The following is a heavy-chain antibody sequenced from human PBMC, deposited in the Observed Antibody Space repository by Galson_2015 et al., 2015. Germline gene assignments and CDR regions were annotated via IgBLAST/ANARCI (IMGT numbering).Heavy chain of an antibody. Sequence: SLRLSCAASGFTFGDYAINWVRQAPGKGLEWVGFIRSNTYGGTIEYAASVKGRFTISRDDSRSIAYLQMNSLKTEDTAFYYCTQGCSSSSCYYGDYFEYWGQGTLVTVSS. CDR2: IRSNTYGGTI. V-gene: IGHV3-49*04. CDR3: TQGCSSSSCYYGDYFEY. D-gene: IGHD2-2*01. CDR1: GFTFGDYA. J-gene: IGHJ4*02.